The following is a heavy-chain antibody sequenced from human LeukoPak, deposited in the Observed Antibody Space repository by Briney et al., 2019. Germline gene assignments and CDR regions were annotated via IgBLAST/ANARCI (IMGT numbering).Heavy chain of an antibody. D-gene: IGHD3-3*01. Sequence: SETLSLTCTVSGGSISSSSYYWGWIRQPPGKGLEWIGSIYYSGSTYYNPSLKSRVTISVDTSKNQFSLKLSSVTAADTAVYYCASLQPYYDFWSGYTHTLDHYGMDVWGQGTTVTVSS. CDR3: ASLQPYYDFWSGYTHTLDHYGMDV. CDR2: IYYSGST. CDR1: GGSISSSSYY. V-gene: IGHV4-39*01. J-gene: IGHJ6*02.